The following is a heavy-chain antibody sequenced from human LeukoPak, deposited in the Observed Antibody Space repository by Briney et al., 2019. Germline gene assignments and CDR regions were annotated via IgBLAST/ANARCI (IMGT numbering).Heavy chain of an antibody. CDR2: ISWNSGSI. J-gene: IGHJ4*02. CDR3: AKAWYGDYYFDF. CDR1: GFTFDDYA. Sequence: RSLRLSCAASGFTFDDYAMHWVRQAPGKGLEWVSGISWNSGSIVYADSVKGRFTISRDNAKNSLYLQMNSLRAEDTALYYCAKAWYGDYYFDFWGQGTLVTVSS. V-gene: IGHV3-9*01. D-gene: IGHD4-17*01.